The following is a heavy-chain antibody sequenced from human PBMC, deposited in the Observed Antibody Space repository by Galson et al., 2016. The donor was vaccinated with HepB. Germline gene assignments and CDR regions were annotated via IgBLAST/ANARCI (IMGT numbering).Heavy chain of an antibody. V-gene: IGHV4-4*07. J-gene: IGHJ4*02. CDR3: ARDVDGNYLFDY. Sequence: TLSLTCTVSGGSFDSYYWSWIRQPAGKGLEWIGRISVSESTKYNPSLKSRVSMSIDRSKKHFSLKLSSLTAADTAVYYCARDVDGNYLFDYWGQGTLVTVSS. CDR2: ISVSEST. D-gene: IGHD1-7*01. CDR1: GGSFDSYY.